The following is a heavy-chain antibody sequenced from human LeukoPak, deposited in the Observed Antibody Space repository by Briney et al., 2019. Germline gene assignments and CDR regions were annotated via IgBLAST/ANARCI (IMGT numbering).Heavy chain of an antibody. J-gene: IGHJ4*02. CDR1: GYTFTSHW. CDR2: IDPSDSYT. Sequence: PGESLKISCRVSGYTFTSHWISWVRQMPGKGLEWMGKIDPSDSYTKYSPSFQGHVTISTDKSITTAYLQWSSLKASDTAMYYCARHVGITSASDYWGQGTLVTVSS. V-gene: IGHV5-10-1*01. D-gene: IGHD3-10*01. CDR3: ARHVGITSASDY.